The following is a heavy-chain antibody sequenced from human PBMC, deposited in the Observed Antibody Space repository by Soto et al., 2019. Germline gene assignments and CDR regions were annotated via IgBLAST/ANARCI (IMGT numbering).Heavy chain of an antibody. Sequence: SETLSLTCTVSGGSISSYYWSWIRQPPGKGLEWIGYIYYSGSTNYNPSLKSRVTISVDTSKNQFSLKLSSVTAADTAVYYCARVSISIAAAEKYWFDPWGQGTLVTVSS. CDR1: GGSISSYY. CDR2: IYYSGST. V-gene: IGHV4-59*01. J-gene: IGHJ5*02. CDR3: ARVSISIAAAEKYWFDP. D-gene: IGHD6-13*01.